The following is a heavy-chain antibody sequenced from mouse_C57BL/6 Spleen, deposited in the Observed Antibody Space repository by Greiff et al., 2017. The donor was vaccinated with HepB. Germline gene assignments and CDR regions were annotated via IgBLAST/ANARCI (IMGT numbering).Heavy chain of an antibody. CDR1: GFTFSDYG. CDR3: ARRDYAAYYAMDY. D-gene: IGHD1-1*01. CDR2: ISSGSSTI. Sequence: DVMLVESGGGLVKPGGSLKLSCAASGFTFSDYGMHWVRQAPEKGLEWVAYISSGSSTIYYADTVKGRFTISRDNAKNTLFLQMTSLRSEDTAMYYCARRDYAAYYAMDYWGQGTSVTVSS. J-gene: IGHJ4*01. V-gene: IGHV5-17*01.